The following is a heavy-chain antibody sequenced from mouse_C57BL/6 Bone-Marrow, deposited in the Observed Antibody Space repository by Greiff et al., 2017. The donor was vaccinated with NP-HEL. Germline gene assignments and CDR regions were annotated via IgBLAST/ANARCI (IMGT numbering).Heavy chain of an antibody. CDR2: FYPGSGSI. Sequence: LVESGAELVKPGASVKLSCKASGYTFTEYTIHWVKQRSGQGLEWIGWFYPGSGSIKYNEKFKDKATLTADKSSSTVYMELSRLTSEDSAVYFCARHGSSTVVATRAHYYAMDYWGQGTSVTVSS. J-gene: IGHJ4*01. D-gene: IGHD1-1*01. V-gene: IGHV1-62-2*01. CDR3: ARHGSSTVVATRAHYYAMDY. CDR1: GYTFTEYT.